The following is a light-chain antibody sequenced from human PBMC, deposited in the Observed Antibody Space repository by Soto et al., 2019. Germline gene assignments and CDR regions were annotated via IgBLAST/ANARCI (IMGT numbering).Light chain of an antibody. CDR1: QSVGSNY. CDR2: GAS. V-gene: IGKV3-20*01. Sequence: EIVLTQSPVTLSLSPGDRATLSCRASQSVGSNYLAWYQQKPGQPPRLLIYGASSRATGIPDRFSGSGSGTDFTLTISRLEPEDFALYYCQHYAGGSRITFGQGTRLEIK. J-gene: IGKJ5*01. CDR3: QHYAGGSRIT.